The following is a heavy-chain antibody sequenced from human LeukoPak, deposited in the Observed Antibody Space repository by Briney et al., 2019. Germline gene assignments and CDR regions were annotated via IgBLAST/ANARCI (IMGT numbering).Heavy chain of an antibody. CDR2: IKQDGSEK. CDR3: ARGTYSSGWAYYYYYYGMDV. D-gene: IGHD6-19*01. J-gene: IGHJ6*02. CDR1: GFTFSSYW. V-gene: IGHV3-7*04. Sequence: GGSLRLSCAASGFTFSSYWMSWVRQAPGKGLEWVANIKQDGSEKYYVDSVKGRFTISRDNAKNSLYLQMNSLRAEDTAVYYCARGTYSSGWAYYYYYYGMDVWGQGTTVTVSS.